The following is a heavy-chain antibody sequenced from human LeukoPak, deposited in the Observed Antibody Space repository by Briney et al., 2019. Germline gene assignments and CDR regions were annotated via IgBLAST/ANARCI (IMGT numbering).Heavy chain of an antibody. CDR3: ARGRSYDYVRGSYRLVPYFDY. J-gene: IGHJ4*02. V-gene: IGHV4-31*03. Sequence: PSQTLSLTCTVSGGSISSGGYYWSWIRQHPGKGLEWIGYIYYSGSTYYNPSLKSRVTISVDTSKNQFSLKLSSVTAADTAVYYCARGRSYDYVRGSYRLVPYFDYWGQGTLVTVSS. D-gene: IGHD3-16*02. CDR1: GGSISSGGYY. CDR2: IYYSGST.